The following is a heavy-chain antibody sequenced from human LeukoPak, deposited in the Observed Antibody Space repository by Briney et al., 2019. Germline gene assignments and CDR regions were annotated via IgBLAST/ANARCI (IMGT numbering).Heavy chain of an antibody. CDR2: IAYDGSRA. Sequence: GGSLRLSCAGSGFTFGGYGMHWFRQTPGKGLEWVAVIAYDGSRAFYADSVKGRFTISRDNSKNTMSVQMDDLRAEDTAVYYCTRYNNDHFNYWGQGTLVTVSS. CDR1: GFTFGGYG. CDR3: TRYNNDHFNY. J-gene: IGHJ4*02. D-gene: IGHD1-14*01. V-gene: IGHV3-33*01.